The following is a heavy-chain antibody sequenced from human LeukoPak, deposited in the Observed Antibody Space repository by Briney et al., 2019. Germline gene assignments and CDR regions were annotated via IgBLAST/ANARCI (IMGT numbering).Heavy chain of an antibody. J-gene: IGHJ4*02. D-gene: IGHD5-24*01. CDR2: IYYSGTT. Sequence: SETLSLTCTVSGGSISRYFWSWIRQPPGKGLEWIGHIYYSGTTNYNPSLKSRVTVSVDMSKNQFTLKLRSVTAADTAVYYCARGGRDGYNYGLVDYWGQGTLVTVSS. CDR3: ARGGRDGYNYGLVDY. CDR1: GGSISRYF. V-gene: IGHV4-59*01.